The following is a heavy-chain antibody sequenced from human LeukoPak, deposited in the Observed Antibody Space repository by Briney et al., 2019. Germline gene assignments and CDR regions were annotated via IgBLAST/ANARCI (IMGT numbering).Heavy chain of an antibody. CDR3: AKDQMMIFDY. CDR1: GFTFSSYS. V-gene: IGHV3-23*01. CDR2: ISGSGGST. D-gene: IGHD3-16*01. J-gene: IGHJ4*02. Sequence: GGSLRLSCAASGFTFSSYSMNWVRQAPGKGLEWVSAISGSGGSTYYADSVKGRFTISRDNSKNTLYLQMNSLRAEDTAVYYCAKDQMMIFDYWGQGTLVTVSS.